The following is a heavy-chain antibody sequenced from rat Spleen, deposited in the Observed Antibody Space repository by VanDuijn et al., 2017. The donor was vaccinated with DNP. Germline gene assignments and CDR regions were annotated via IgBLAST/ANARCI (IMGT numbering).Heavy chain of an antibody. V-gene: IGHV5-31*01. CDR2: ISRSGGST. D-gene: IGHD1-4*01. CDR1: GFTINNYW. J-gene: IGHJ1*01. Sequence: EVQLVESGGDLVQPGRSLKVSCVVSGFTINNYWMTWIRQVPGKGLEWVASISRSGGSTYYPDSVRGRFTISRDNAKSTRYLQINSLRSEDTATYYCARGSGGVRWYFDFWGPGTMVTVSS. CDR3: ARGSGGVRWYFDF.